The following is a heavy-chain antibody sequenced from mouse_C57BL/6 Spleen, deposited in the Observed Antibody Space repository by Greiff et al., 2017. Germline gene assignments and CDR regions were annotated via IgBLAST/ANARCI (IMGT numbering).Heavy chain of an antibody. J-gene: IGHJ1*03. V-gene: IGHV1-72*01. CDR2: IDPNSGCT. D-gene: IGHD1-1*01. CDR1: GYTFTSYW. Sequence: QVQLQQPGAELVKPGASVKLSCKASGYTFTSYWMQWVKQRPGRGLEWIGRIDPNSGCTKYNEKFKSKATLTVDKPSSTAYMQLSSLTSEHSAIYNCEGLGDYGSSQWYFDVWGTGTTVTVSS. CDR3: EGLGDYGSSQWYFDV.